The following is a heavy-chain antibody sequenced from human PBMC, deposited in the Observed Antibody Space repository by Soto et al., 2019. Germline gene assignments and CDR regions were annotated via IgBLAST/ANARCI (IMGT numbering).Heavy chain of an antibody. D-gene: IGHD5-12*01. CDR2: IYSGGST. Sequence: SCAASGFTVSSNYMSWVRQAPGKGLEWVSVIYSGGSTYYADSVKGRFTISRDNSKNTLYLQMNSLRAEDTAVYYCARGDGYNPYFDYWGQGTLVTVSS. V-gene: IGHV3-53*01. J-gene: IGHJ4*02. CDR3: ARGDGYNPYFDY. CDR1: GFTVSSNY.